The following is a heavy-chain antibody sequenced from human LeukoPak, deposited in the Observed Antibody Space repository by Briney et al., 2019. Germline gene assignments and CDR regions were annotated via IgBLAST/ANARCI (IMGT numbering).Heavy chain of an antibody. D-gene: IGHD6-25*01. V-gene: IGHV1-8*03. Sequence: ASVTVSCKASGYTFTNYHINWVRQATGQGLEWMGWMNPNNGDSGYAQKSQGRVTITRDTSISTSYMELRSLRSDDTAVYFCARTTSFTASGYDYWGQGTLVTVSS. CDR2: MNPNNGDS. J-gene: IGHJ4*02. CDR1: GYTFTNYH. CDR3: ARTTSFTASGYDY.